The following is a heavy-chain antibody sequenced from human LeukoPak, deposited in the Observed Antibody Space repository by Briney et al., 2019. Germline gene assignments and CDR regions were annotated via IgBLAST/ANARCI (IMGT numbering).Heavy chain of an antibody. CDR2: ISTTGSTI. D-gene: IGHD4-17*01. V-gene: IGHV3-48*02. CDR1: GFTFSSYA. Sequence: QAGGSLRLSCAASGFTFSSYAMNWVRQAPGKGLEWISYISTTGSTIFYADSVKGRFTISRDNAKISLFLQMNSLRDEDTAVYYCAREPKLRYGDYPSYFDSWGQGTLVTVSS. CDR3: AREPKLRYGDYPSYFDS. J-gene: IGHJ4*02.